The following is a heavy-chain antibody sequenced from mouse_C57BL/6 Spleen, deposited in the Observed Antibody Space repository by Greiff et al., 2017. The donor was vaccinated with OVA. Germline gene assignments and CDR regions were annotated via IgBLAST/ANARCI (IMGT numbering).Heavy chain of an antibody. CDR3: ARRDYDYDEAWFAY. CDR2: IDPSDSYT. CDR1: GYTFTSYW. Sequence: QVQLQQPGAELVMPGASVKLSCKASGYTFTSYWMHWVKQRPGQGLEWIGEIDPSDSYTNYNQKFKGKSTLTVDKSSSTAYMPLSSLTSEDSAVYYCARRDYDYDEAWFAYWGQGTLVTVSA. D-gene: IGHD2-4*01. J-gene: IGHJ3*01. V-gene: IGHV1-69*01.